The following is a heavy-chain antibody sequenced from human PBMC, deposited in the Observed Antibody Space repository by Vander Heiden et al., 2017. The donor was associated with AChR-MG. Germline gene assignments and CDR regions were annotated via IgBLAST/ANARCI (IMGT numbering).Heavy chain of an antibody. V-gene: IGHV1-24*01. CDR1: GYILTELS. Sequence: QVQLVQSGAEVQKPGASVKVSCKVSGYILTELSMHWVRQAPGKGLEWMGGFDPEDGETIYAQKFQGRVTMTEDTSTDTAYMELSSLRSEDTAVYYCATVSVTALGWYRSEYYFDYWCQGTLVTVSS. J-gene: IGHJ4*02. CDR3: ATVSVTALGWYRSEYYFDY. D-gene: IGHD2-15*01. CDR2: FDPEDGET.